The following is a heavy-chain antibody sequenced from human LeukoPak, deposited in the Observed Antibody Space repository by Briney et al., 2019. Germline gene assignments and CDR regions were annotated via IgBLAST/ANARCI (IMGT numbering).Heavy chain of an antibody. CDR2: IFYSGST. Sequence: SETLSLTCTVSGGSIRNYYWSWIRQPPGKGLEWIGYIFYSGSTNYNPSLKSRVTISVDTSKNQFSLRLSSVTAADTAVYYCARGGSLWFGEKGFDPWGQGTLVTVSS. D-gene: IGHD3-10*01. V-gene: IGHV4-59*01. CDR1: GGSIRNYY. J-gene: IGHJ5*02. CDR3: ARGGSLWFGEKGFDP.